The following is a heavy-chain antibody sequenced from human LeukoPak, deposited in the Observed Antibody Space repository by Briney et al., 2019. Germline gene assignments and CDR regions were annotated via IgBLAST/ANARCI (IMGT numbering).Heavy chain of an antibody. CDR1: GGTFSSYA. CDR2: IIPIFGTA. CDR3: ARDALHSRTFDY. V-gene: IGHV1-69*13. Sequence: GASVKVSCKASGGTFSSYAISWVRQAPGQGLEWMGGIIPIFGTANYAQKFQGRVTITADESTSTAYMELSSLRSEDTAVYYCARDALHSRTFDYWGQGTLVTVSS. J-gene: IGHJ4*02.